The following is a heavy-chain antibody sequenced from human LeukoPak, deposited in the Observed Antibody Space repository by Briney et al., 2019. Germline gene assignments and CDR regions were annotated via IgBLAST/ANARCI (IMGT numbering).Heavy chain of an antibody. D-gene: IGHD2-2*02. V-gene: IGHV4-34*01. CDR2: INHSGST. CDR1: GGSFSGYY. Sequence: PSETLSLTCAVYGGSFSGYYWSWIRQPPGKGLEWIGEINHSGSTNYNPSLKSRVTISVDTSKNQFSLKLSSVTAADTAVYYCARGAPYCSSTSCYTTGSTFDYWGQGTLVTVFS. CDR3: ARGAPYCSSTSCYTTGSTFDY. J-gene: IGHJ4*02.